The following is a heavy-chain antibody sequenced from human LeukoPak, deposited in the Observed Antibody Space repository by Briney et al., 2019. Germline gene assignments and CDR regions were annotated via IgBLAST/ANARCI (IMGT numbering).Heavy chain of an antibody. CDR1: GFTFDDYA. D-gene: IGHD3-10*01. CDR2: ISGDGGST. Sequence: GGSLRLSCAASGFTFDDYAMHWVRQAPGKGLEWVSLISGDGGSTYYADSVKGRFTISRDNSKNSLYLQMNSLRTEDTALYYRAKELWFGELSSDAFDIWGQGTMVTVSS. CDR3: AKELWFGELSSDAFDI. J-gene: IGHJ3*02. V-gene: IGHV3-43*02.